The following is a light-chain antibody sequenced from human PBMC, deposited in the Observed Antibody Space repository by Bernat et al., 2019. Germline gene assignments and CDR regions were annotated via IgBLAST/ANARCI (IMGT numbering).Light chain of an antibody. CDR3: QQYNSYSPT. J-gene: IGKJ1*01. Sequence: DIQMTQSPSTLSASVGDRVTITCRASQTISSWLAWYQQRPGKAPNLLIHKASSLQSGVPSRFSGSGSGTEFTLTINSLQPDDSATYYCQQYNSYSPTFGQGTKVEIK. CDR1: QTISSW. V-gene: IGKV1-5*03. CDR2: KAS.